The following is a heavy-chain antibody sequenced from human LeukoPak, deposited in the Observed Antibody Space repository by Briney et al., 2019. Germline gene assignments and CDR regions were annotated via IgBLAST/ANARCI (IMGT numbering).Heavy chain of an antibody. CDR3: VRLGYIRPERNYFDY. V-gene: IGHV3-72*01. CDR2: SRNRENKYTT. CDR1: VFTFSDHH. J-gene: IGHJ4*02. D-gene: IGHD5-12*01. Sequence: GGSLGLSCAASVFTFSDHHMEWVRQAPGKGLECVCRSRNRENKYTTAYAATVKFTFTISRDESKKSLYLQMNSLKTEDSAVYYCVRLGYIRPERNYFDYWGQGTLVTVSS.